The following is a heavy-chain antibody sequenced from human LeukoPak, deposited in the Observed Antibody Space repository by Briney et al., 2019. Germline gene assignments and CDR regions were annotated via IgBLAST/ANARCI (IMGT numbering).Heavy chain of an antibody. D-gene: IGHD2-2*01. Sequence: GASVKVSCKASGYTFTSYGISWVRQAPGQGLEWMGWISAYNGNTNYAQKFQGRVTITADESTSTAYMELSSLRSEDTAVYYCARDSSYCSSTSCYHWFDPWGQGTLVTVSS. CDR3: ARDSSYCSSTSCYHWFDP. CDR1: GYTFTSYG. V-gene: IGHV1-18*01. J-gene: IGHJ5*02. CDR2: ISAYNGNT.